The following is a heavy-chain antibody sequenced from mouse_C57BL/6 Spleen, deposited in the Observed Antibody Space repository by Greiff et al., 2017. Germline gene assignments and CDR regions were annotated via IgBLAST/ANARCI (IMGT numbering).Heavy chain of an antibody. J-gene: IGHJ3*01. Sequence: VQLQQSGPELVKPGASVKISCKASGYTFTDYYMNWVKQSHGKSLEWIGDINPNNGGTSYNQKFKGKATLTVDKSSSTAYMELRSLTSEDSAVYYCARNNIDKSWFAYWGQGTLVTVSA. V-gene: IGHV1-26*01. CDR1: GYTFTDYY. CDR3: ARNNIDKSWFAY. CDR2: INPNNGGT. D-gene: IGHD1-3*01.